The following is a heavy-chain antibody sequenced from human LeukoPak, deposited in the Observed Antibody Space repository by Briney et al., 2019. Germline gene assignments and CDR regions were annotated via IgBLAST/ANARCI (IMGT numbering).Heavy chain of an antibody. Sequence: PSETLSLTCSVSGGSISSYYWSWIRQPPGKGLEWIGYIYSSGSTNYNPSLKSRVTISVDTSKNQFSLKLRSATAADTAVYYCARDRHGSGSAHSFDPWGQGTPVTVSS. CDR1: GGSISSYY. V-gene: IGHV4-59*01. CDR2: IYSSGST. J-gene: IGHJ5*02. D-gene: IGHD3-10*01. CDR3: ARDRHGSGSAHSFDP.